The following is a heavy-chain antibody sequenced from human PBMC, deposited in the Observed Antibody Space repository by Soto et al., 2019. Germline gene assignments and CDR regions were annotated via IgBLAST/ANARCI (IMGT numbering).Heavy chain of an antibody. J-gene: IGHJ3*02. V-gene: IGHV3-23*01. CDR3: AKDKPGTTAFDI. D-gene: IGHD1-1*01. CDR1: GFTFRAYA. Sequence: PGGSLRLSCAASGFTFRAYALSWVRQAPGKGLEWVSAISESGGNTYYADSVKGRFTISGDNSKNTLYLQMNSLRAEDTAVYYCAKDKPGTTAFDIWGRGTLVTVSS. CDR2: ISESGGNT.